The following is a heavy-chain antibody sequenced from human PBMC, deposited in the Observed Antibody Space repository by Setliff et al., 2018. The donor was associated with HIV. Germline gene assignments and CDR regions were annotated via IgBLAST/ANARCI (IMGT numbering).Heavy chain of an antibody. CDR3: ARDLLAVANTYYYYYMDV. V-gene: IGHV1-18*01. CDR1: GYSFVNYH. D-gene: IGHD6-19*01. CDR2: ISASSVNT. Sequence: ASVKVSCKASGYSFVNYHIIWVRQAPGQGLEWVGSISASSVNTNFTQGRVTMTTDTSTRTAYMELRSLRSDGTAVYYCARDLLAVANTYYYYYMDVWGKGTTVTVSS. J-gene: IGHJ6*03.